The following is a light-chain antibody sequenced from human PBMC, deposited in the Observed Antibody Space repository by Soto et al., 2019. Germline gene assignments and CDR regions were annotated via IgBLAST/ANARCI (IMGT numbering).Light chain of an antibody. CDR1: QSLLHITGETF. CDR3: MQSTQLPPT. V-gene: IGKV2D-29*02. Sequence: DVVMNQTPLSLSVAPGQPASISCKSSQSLLHITGETFLFWYLQKPGQSPQLLIYEVSTRVSGVPDRFSGSGSGTDFTLESSRVETDDVGIYYCMQSTQLPPTFGQGTRLGIE. J-gene: IGKJ5*01. CDR2: EVS.